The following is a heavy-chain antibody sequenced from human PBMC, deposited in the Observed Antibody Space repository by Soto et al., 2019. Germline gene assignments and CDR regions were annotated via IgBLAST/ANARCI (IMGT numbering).Heavy chain of an antibody. Sequence: QVQLVQSGAEVKKPGASVKVSCKASGYTFTSYGISWVRQAPGQGLEWMGWINAHNGSTNYAQKLXGXVXMXXDTSTSTAYMELRSLRSDDTAVYYCARDRTVVIDYWGQGTLVTVSS. D-gene: IGHD4-17*01. CDR1: GYTFTSYG. CDR3: ARDRTVVIDY. V-gene: IGHV1-18*01. CDR2: INAHNGST. J-gene: IGHJ4*02.